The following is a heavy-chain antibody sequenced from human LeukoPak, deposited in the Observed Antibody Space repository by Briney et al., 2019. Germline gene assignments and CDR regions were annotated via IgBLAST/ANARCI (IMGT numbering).Heavy chain of an antibody. V-gene: IGHV3-20*04. CDR1: GFTFSNSA. CDR3: ARDYGYYYGSGSYYALDY. J-gene: IGHJ4*02. CDR2: INWNGGST. D-gene: IGHD3-10*01. Sequence: GGSLRLSCTASGFTFSNSAMSWVRQAPEKGLEWVSGINWNGGSTGYADSVKGRFTISRDNAKNSLYLQMNSLRAEDTALYYCARDYGYYYGSGSYYALDYWGQGTLVTVSS.